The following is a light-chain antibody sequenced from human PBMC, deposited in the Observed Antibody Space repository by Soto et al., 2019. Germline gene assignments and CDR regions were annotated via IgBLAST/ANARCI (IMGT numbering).Light chain of an antibody. J-gene: IGKJ4*01. CDR2: AAS. V-gene: IGKV1-39*01. CDR3: QHSYSTHPA. Sequence: DIQMTQSPSSLSASVGDRVTITCRASQSISSYLNWYQQKPGKAPKLLIYAASSLQSGVPSRFSCSGSGQDLSLTISSLQPEDFATDYCQHSYSTHPALGGGTKVHIK. CDR1: QSISSY.